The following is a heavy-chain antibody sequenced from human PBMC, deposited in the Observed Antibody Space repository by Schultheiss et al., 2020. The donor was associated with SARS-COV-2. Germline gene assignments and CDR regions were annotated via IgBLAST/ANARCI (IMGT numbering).Heavy chain of an antibody. CDR2: ISGSGGST. Sequence: GGSLRLSCAASGFTFSNYAMHWVRQAPGKGLEWVSAISGSGGSTYYADSVNGRFTISRDNSKNTLYVQMNSLRADDAAVYYCANLNYYDSSGRRYYFDYWGQGTLVTVSS. CDR3: ANLNYYDSSGRRYYFDY. D-gene: IGHD3-22*01. J-gene: IGHJ4*02. V-gene: IGHV3-23*01. CDR1: GFTFSNYA.